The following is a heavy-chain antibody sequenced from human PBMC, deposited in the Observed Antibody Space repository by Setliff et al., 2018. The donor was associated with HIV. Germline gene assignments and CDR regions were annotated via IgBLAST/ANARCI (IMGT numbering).Heavy chain of an antibody. Sequence: SGPTLVNPTATLTLTCSFSEFSLSTSGVGVGWIRQPPGKAPEWLAVVYWDDEKLYNPSLKNRLNVTKAVLTLTDMDPADTATYFCLYSRYFDIGAYWGPGILVTVSS. D-gene: IGHD3-9*01. CDR1: EFSLSTSGVG. V-gene: IGHV2-5*02. J-gene: IGHJ1*01. CDR2: VYWDDEK. CDR3: LYSRYFDIGAY.